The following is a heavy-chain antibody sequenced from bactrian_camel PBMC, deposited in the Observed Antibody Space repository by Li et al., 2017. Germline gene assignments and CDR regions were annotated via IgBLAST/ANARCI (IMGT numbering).Heavy chain of an antibody. CDR2: IHRDGRT. V-gene: IGHV3S55*01. CDR3: AADPQWWHLMANYNY. J-gene: IGHJ4*01. D-gene: IGHD7*01. Sequence: SCVASGFAGSNFYMAWFRQFPGKDREGVAAIHRDGRTKYGDRVKGRFTISKDNSERILYLQMDSLKPEDTATYYCAADPQWWHLMANYNYWGQGTQVTVS. CDR1: GFAGSNFY.